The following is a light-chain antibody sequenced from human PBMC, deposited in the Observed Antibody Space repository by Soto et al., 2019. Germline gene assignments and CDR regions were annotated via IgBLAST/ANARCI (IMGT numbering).Light chain of an antibody. V-gene: IGKV1-6*01. Sequence: AIQMTQSPSSLFASVGDRVTITCRASQGIRNDLGWYQLKPGKAPKLLIYSASTLQSGVPSRFSGSGSATDFTLTISSLQPEDFASYYCLQDYTYPWTFGQGTKVEIK. CDR1: QGIRND. J-gene: IGKJ1*01. CDR3: LQDYTYPWT. CDR2: SAS.